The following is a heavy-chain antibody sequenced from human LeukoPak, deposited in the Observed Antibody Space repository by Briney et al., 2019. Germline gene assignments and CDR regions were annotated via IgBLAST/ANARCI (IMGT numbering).Heavy chain of an antibody. V-gene: IGHV4-59*01. D-gene: IGHD3-10*01. J-gene: IGHJ5*02. CDR2: IYYKGNT. CDR1: GGSISSFY. Sequence: PSETLSLTCTVSGGSISSFYWSWIRQPPGRGPEWIGYIYYKGNTNYSPSLTSRVTISVDTSKNQFSLKLSSLTAADTAVYYCARSYSSGSYYSPFDPWGQGTLVTVSS. CDR3: ARSYSSGSYYSPFDP.